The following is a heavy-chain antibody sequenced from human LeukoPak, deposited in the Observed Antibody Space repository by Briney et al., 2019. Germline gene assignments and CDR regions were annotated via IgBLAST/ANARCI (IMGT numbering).Heavy chain of an antibody. V-gene: IGHV3-74*01. CDR3: AREDIVVVVAATVPLSDY. D-gene: IGHD2-15*01. Sequence: QTGGSLRLSCAASGFTFSSYWMHWVRQAPGKGLVWVSRINTDGSSTSYADSVKGRFTISRDNAKNTLHLQMNSLRAEDTAVYYCAREDIVVVVAATVPLSDYWGQGTLVTVSS. CDR1: GFTFSSYW. CDR2: INTDGSST. J-gene: IGHJ4*02.